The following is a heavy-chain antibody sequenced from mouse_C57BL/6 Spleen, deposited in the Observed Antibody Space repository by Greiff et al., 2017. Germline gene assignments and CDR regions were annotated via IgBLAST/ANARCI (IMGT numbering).Heavy chain of an antibody. V-gene: IGHV1-9*01. D-gene: IGHD1-1*01. CDR2: ILPGSGST. Sequence: QVQLQQSGAELMKPGASVKLSCKATGYTFTGYWIEWVKQRPGHGLEWIGEILPGSGSTNYNEKFKDKATLTVDKSSSTAYMQLSSLTSEDSAVYYCARYYGSSYGAYWGQGTLVTVSA. CDR1: GYTFTGYW. CDR3: ARYYGSSYGAY. J-gene: IGHJ3*01.